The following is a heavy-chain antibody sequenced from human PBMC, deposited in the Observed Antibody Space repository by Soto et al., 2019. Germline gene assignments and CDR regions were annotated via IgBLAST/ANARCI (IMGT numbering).Heavy chain of an antibody. CDR3: ASGGSGYSYGNDY. Sequence: GESLKISCKVSGYSFTSYWISWVRQMPGKGLEWMGRIDPSDSYTNYSPSFQGHVTISADKSISTAYLQWSSLKASDTAMYYCASGGSGYSYGNDYWGQGTLVTVSS. J-gene: IGHJ4*02. CDR1: GYSFTSYW. CDR2: IDPSDSYT. V-gene: IGHV5-10-1*01. D-gene: IGHD5-18*01.